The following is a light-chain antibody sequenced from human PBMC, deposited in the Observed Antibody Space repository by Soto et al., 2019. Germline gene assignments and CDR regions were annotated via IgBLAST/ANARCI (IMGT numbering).Light chain of an antibody. Sequence: QSVLTQPPSASVTPGQRVTISCSGSSSNIGSDSVNWYQQLPGTAPKLLMYSSNQRPSGVPDRFSGSKSGTSASLAISGLQSEDEADYYCAAWEDRLTGVVFGGGTKLTVL. J-gene: IGLJ2*01. CDR3: AAWEDRLTGVV. CDR1: SSNIGSDS. V-gene: IGLV1-44*01. CDR2: SSN.